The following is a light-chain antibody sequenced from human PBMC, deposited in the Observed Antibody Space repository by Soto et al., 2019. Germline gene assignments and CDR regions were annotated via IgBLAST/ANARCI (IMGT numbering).Light chain of an antibody. CDR1: QSLVHIDGNTD. CDR2: KIS. CDR3: MQATQSYT. Sequence: DIVLTQTRLSSPVTLGQPASISCRSSQSLVHIDGNTDFNWLQQRPGQPPRLLIYKISNRFPGVPDRFSGSGAGTDFTLQISRVEAEDVGVYYCMQATQSYTFGQGTRLEIK. J-gene: IGKJ2*01. V-gene: IGKV2-24*01.